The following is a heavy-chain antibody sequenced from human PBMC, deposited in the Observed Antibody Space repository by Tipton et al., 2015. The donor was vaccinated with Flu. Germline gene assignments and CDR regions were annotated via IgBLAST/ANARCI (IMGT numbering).Heavy chain of an antibody. J-gene: IGHJ4*02. Sequence: TLSLTCAVSGGSISSGGYSWSWIRQPPGKGLEWIGYIYHSGSTYYNPPLKSRVTISVDRSKNQFSLKLSSVTAADTAVYYCARALWIEGYFDYWGQGTLVTVSS. D-gene: IGHD3-3*01. V-gene: IGHV4-30-2*01. CDR1: GGSISSGGYS. CDR3: ARALWIEGYFDY. CDR2: IYHSGST.